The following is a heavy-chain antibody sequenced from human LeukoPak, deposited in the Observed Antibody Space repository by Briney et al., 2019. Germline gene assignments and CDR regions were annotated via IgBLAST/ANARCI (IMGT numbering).Heavy chain of an antibody. CDR2: MYYSGST. J-gene: IGHJ2*01. CDR1: GGSISSSIYY. V-gene: IGHV4-39*07. CDR3: ARGRVDTAMVTFDL. Sequence: SETLSLTCTVSGGSISSSIYYWSWIRQPPGKGLEWIGSMYYSGSTYYNPSLKSRVIISVDTSKNQFSLKMSSVTAADTAVYYCARGRVDTAMVTFDLWGRGTLVTVSS. D-gene: IGHD5-18*01.